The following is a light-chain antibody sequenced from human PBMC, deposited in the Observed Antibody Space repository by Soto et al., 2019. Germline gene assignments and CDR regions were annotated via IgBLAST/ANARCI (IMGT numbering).Light chain of an antibody. J-gene: IGLJ3*02. Sequence: QSVLTQPPSASGTPGQRVTISCSGSRSNIGSNYVYWYQQLPGTAPKLLIYRNNQRPSGVPDRFAGSKSGTSASLAISGLRSEDEADYYCAAWDDSLSGSGVFGGGTKLTVL. CDR2: RNN. V-gene: IGLV1-47*01. CDR3: AAWDDSLSGSGV. CDR1: RSNIGSNY.